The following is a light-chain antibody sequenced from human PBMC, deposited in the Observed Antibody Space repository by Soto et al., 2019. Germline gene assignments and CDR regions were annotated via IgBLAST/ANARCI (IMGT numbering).Light chain of an antibody. J-gene: IGKJ1*01. CDR2: ATS. CDR1: QSISSY. V-gene: IGKV1-39*01. CDR3: QRSYYSWT. Sequence: DIQMTQSPSSLSASVGDRVTISCRASQSISSYFNWYQQKPGKVPKLLIYATSSLQSGVPSRFSGSGSGTDFSLTSSNLQPEDSATYYCQRSYYSWTFGQGTNVDIK.